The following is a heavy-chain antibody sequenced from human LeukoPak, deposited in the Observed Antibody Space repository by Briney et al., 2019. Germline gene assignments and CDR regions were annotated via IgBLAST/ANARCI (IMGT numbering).Heavy chain of an antibody. J-gene: IGHJ4*02. CDR2: ISGSGGST. CDR1: GFTFSSYA. V-gene: IGHV3-23*01. Sequence: GGSLRLSCAASGFTFSSYAMSWVRQAPGKGLEWVSAISGSGGSTYYADSVKGRSTISRDNSKNTLYLQMNSLRAEDTAVYYCAKTYDSSGYYFDYWGQGTLVTVSS. CDR3: AKTYDSSGYYFDY. D-gene: IGHD3-22*01.